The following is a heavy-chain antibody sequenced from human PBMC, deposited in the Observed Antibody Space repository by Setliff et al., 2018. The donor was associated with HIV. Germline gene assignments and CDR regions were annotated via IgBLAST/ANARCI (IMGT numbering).Heavy chain of an antibody. CDR1: DNSITNYY. V-gene: IGHV4-59*01. D-gene: IGHD1-1*01. CDR2: MHYSGRT. Sequence: PSETLSLTCTVSDNSITNYYWNWIRRPPGKGLEWIGYMHYSGRTSYNPSLKSRVTTSVNTSKNQLSLNLSSVTAADTAVYYCARWGETTGIKAFDLWGQGTMVTVS. CDR3: ARWGETTGIKAFDL. J-gene: IGHJ3*01.